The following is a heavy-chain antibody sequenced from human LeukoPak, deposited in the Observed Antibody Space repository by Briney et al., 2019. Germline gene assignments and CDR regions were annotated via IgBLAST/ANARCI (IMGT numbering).Heavy chain of an antibody. CDR1: GFTFSNAW. D-gene: IGHD6-13*01. V-gene: IGHV3-15*01. CDR3: ARRIAAAGSFDY. CDR2: IKSKTDGGTT. Sequence: GGSLRLSCAASGFTFSNAWMSWVRQAPGKGLEWVGRIKSKTDGGTTDYAAPVKGRFTTSRDDSKNTLYLQMNSLRAEDTAVYYCARRIAAAGSFDYWGQGTLVTVSS. J-gene: IGHJ4*02.